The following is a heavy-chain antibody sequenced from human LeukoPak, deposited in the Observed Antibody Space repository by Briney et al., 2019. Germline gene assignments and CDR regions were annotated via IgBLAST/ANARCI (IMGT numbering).Heavy chain of an antibody. CDR2: ISGSGGST. V-gene: IGHV3-23*01. Sequence: GGSLRLSCAASGFTFSSYGMSWVRQAPGKGLEWVSAISGSGGSTYYADSVKGRFTISRDNSKNTLYLQMNSLRAEDTAVYYCARISWYGYYFDYWGQGTLVTVSS. CDR3: ARISWYGYYFDY. D-gene: IGHD6-13*01. J-gene: IGHJ4*02. CDR1: GFTFSSYG.